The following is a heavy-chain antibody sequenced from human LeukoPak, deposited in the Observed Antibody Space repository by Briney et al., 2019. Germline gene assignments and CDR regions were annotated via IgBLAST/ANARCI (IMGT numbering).Heavy chain of an antibody. J-gene: IGHJ4*02. Sequence: SEALSLTCTVSGSSISSGGYYWGWIRQPPGKGLEWIGSIYYSGSTYYNPSLKSRVTISVDTSKNQFSLKLSSVTAADTAVYYCASPGGGPTDYWGQGTLVTVSS. CDR1: GSSISSGGYY. V-gene: IGHV4-39*01. CDR3: ASPGGGPTDY. D-gene: IGHD3-16*01. CDR2: IYYSGST.